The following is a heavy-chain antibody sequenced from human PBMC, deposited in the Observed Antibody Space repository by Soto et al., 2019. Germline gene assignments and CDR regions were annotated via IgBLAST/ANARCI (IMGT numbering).Heavy chain of an antibody. CDR1: GYTFTSYG. CDR3: ARDPITIFGVVTLNWFDP. V-gene: IGHV1-18*01. J-gene: IGHJ5*02. Sequence: EASVKVSCKASGYTFTSYGISWVRQAPGQGLEWMGWISAYNGNTNYAQKLQGRVTMTTDTSTSTAYMELRSLRSDDTAVYYCARDPITIFGVVTLNWFDPWGQGTLVTVSS. CDR2: ISAYNGNT. D-gene: IGHD3-3*01.